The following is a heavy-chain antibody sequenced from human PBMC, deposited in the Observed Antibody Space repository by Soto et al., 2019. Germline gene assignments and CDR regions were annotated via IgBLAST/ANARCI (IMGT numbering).Heavy chain of an antibody. CDR3: ARERRTIAVAGTRSAFDI. D-gene: IGHD6-19*01. V-gene: IGHV3-20*04. J-gene: IGHJ3*02. CDR1: GFTFDDYG. CDR2: INWNGGST. Sequence: EVQLVESGGGVVRPGVSLRLSCAASGFTFDDYGMSWVRQAPGKGLEWVSGINWNGGSTGYADSVKGRFTISRDNAHTSLYLQMNSLSAVDTDLYYCARERRTIAVAGTRSAFDIWGQGTMVTVSS.